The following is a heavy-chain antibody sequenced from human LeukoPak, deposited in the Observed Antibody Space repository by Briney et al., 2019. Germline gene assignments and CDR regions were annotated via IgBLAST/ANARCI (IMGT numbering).Heavy chain of an antibody. CDR3: ARIHRYCSGGACYVLDN. Sequence: PSETLSLTCVVSGGSVSGYYWGWIGQPPGRGLEWIGYVYYSGSTNYNPSFKSRITISVDTSRNQFSLQLSSVTAADTAVYYCARIHRYCSGGACYVLDNWGQGTLVAVSS. D-gene: IGHD2-15*01. CDR2: VYYSGST. J-gene: IGHJ4*02. V-gene: IGHV4-59*02. CDR1: GGSVSGYY.